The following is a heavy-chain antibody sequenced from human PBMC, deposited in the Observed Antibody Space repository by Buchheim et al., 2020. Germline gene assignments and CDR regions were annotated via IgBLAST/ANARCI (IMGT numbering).Heavy chain of an antibody. J-gene: IGHJ5*02. V-gene: IGHV5-51*01. CDR3: ARLVGRPWMAAMVFDWFDP. CDR1: GYSFTSYW. CDR2: IYPGDSDT. Sequence: EVQLVQSGAEVKKPGESLKISCKGSGYSFTSYWIGWVRQMPGKGLEWMGIIYPGDSDTRYSPSFQGQVTISADKSISTAYPQWSSLKASDTAMYYCARLVGRPWMAAMVFDWFDPWGQGTL. D-gene: IGHD5-18*01.